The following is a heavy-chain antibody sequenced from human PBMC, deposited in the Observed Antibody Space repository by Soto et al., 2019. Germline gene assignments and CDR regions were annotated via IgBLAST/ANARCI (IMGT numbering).Heavy chain of an antibody. CDR3: ARAYSDAFDI. V-gene: IGHV3-11*01. CDR1: IFTFIDYY. J-gene: IGHJ3*02. Sequence: GWSLRLSCASSIFTFIDYYMIWIRQAPGKGLEWVSYISSSGTGIYYGDSVKGRFTISRDNAKNSLYLQMNSLRAEDTAVYYCARAYSDAFDIWGQGTMVTVSS. D-gene: IGHD2-15*01. CDR2: ISSSGTGI.